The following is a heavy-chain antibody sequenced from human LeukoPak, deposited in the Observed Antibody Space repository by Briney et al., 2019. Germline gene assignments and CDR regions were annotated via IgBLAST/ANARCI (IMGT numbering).Heavy chain of an antibody. Sequence: ASVKVSCKASGYTFNTYGINWVRQAPGQGLEWMGWISAYNGNTNYAQNFQGRITLTTDTSTSTAYMELTSLRFDDTAVYYCARDGRQWVPLNWFDPWGQGTLVIVSP. CDR2: ISAYNGNT. D-gene: IGHD6-19*01. CDR3: ARDGRQWVPLNWFDP. V-gene: IGHV1-18*04. J-gene: IGHJ5*02. CDR1: GYTFNTYG.